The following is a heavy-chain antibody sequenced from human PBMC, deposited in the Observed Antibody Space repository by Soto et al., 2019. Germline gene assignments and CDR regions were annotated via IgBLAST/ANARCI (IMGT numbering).Heavy chain of an antibody. D-gene: IGHD3-9*01. CDR2: IIPIFGTA. J-gene: IGHJ4*02. CDR3: ARGGDILTGYSSDY. Sequence: QVQLVQSGAEVKKPGSSVKVSCKASGGTFSSYAISWVRQAPGQGLEWMGGIIPIFGTANYAQKFQGRVTITADESTSTAYMELSSLRSEDTAVYYCARGGDILTGYSSDYWGQGTLVTVSS. CDR1: GGTFSSYA. V-gene: IGHV1-69*12.